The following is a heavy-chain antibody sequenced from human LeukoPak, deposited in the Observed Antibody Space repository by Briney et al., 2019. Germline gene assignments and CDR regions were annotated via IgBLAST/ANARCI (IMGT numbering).Heavy chain of an antibody. CDR2: IYSGGST. Sequence: GGSLRLSCAASGFTVSSNYMSWVRQAPGKGLEWVSVIYSGGSTYYADSVKGRFTISRDNSKNTLYLQMNSLRADDTAGYYCAREVVDYYHRRDYFDYWGQGTLVTVSS. D-gene: IGHD3-22*01. J-gene: IGHJ4*02. V-gene: IGHV3-53*01. CDR1: GFTVSSNY. CDR3: AREVVDYYHRRDYFDY.